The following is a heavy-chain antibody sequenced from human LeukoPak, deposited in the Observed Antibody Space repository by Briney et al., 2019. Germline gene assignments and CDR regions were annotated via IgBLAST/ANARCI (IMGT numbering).Heavy chain of an antibody. CDR1: GYTFTGYY. CDR2: INPNSGGT. D-gene: IGHD3-10*01. Sequence: ASVKVSCKASGYTFTGYYMHWVRQAPGQGLEWMGWINPNSGGTNYAQKFQGRVTMTRDTSISTAYMELSRLRSDDTAVYYCARVWFGEPYPPDYWGQGTLVTVSS. CDR3: ARVWFGEPYPPDY. J-gene: IGHJ4*02. V-gene: IGHV1-2*02.